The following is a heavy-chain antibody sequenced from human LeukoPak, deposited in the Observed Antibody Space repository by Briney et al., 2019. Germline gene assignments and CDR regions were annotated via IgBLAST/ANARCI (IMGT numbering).Heavy chain of an antibody. CDR3: ARGAMSGYCSGGSCYSDSWYFRGWFDP. CDR1: GGSISSYY. D-gene: IGHD2-15*01. J-gene: IGHJ5*02. V-gene: IGHV4-34*01. CDR2: INHSGST. Sequence: SETLSLTCTVSGGSISSYYWSWIRQPPGKGLEWIGEINHSGSTNYNPSLKSRVTISVDTSKNQFSLKLSSVTAADTAVYYCARGAMSGYCSGGSCYSDSWYFRGWFDPWGQGTLVTVSS.